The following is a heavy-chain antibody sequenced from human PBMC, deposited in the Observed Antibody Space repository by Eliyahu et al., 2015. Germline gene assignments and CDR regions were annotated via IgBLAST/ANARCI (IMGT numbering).Heavy chain of an antibody. D-gene: IGHD6-19*01. CDR2: INHSGST. CDR1: GGSFSGYY. J-gene: IGHJ4*02. Sequence: QVQLQQWGAGLLKPSETLSLXCAVYGGSFSGYYWSWIRQPPGKGLEWIGEINHSGSTNYNPSLKSRVTISVDTSKNQFSLKLSSVTAADTAVYYCARDLLSGWSEKNDYWGQGTLVTVSS. CDR3: ARDLLSGWSEKNDY. V-gene: IGHV4-34*01.